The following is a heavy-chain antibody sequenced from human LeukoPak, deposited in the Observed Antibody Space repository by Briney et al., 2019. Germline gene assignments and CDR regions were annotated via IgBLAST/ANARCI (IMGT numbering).Heavy chain of an antibody. J-gene: IGHJ4*01. CDR2: ISLDGVNK. CDR1: GFTFSNFA. D-gene: IGHD3-22*01. V-gene: IGHV3-30*18. CDR3: AKARIGYTNYYFDS. Sequence: PGGSLRLSCAASGFTFSNFAIHWVRQAPGKGLEWVAVISLDGVNKHYPDSVKGRFTISRDNSKNTVSLEMSSLRPEDTAVYYCAKARIGYTNYYFDSWGHGTLVTVSS.